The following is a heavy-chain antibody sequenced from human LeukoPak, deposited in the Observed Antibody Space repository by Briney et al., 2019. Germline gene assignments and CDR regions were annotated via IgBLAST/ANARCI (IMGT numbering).Heavy chain of an antibody. CDR1: GGSFSGYY. J-gene: IGHJ4*02. V-gene: IGHV4-34*01. CDR3: ARKPSYFDY. CDR2: INHSGST. Sequence: SETLSLTCAVYGGSFSGYYWSWNRQPPGKGLEWIGEINHSGSTNYNPSLKSRVTISVDTSKNQFSLKLSSVTAADTAVYYCARKPSYFDYWGQGTLVTVSS.